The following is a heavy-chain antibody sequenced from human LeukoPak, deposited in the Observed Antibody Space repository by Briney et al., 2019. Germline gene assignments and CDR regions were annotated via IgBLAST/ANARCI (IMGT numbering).Heavy chain of an antibody. V-gene: IGHV3-43*02. Sequence: GGSLRLSCAASGCTFDDSAMHWVRQAPGKGLEWVSLSSGDGGSTYYADSVKGRFTISRDNSKNPLYLQMNSLRNEDTALYCCAKHLTSYGYYWGQGTLVTVSS. CDR1: GCTFDDSA. CDR2: SSGDGGST. CDR3: AKHLTSYGYY. D-gene: IGHD5-18*01. J-gene: IGHJ4*02.